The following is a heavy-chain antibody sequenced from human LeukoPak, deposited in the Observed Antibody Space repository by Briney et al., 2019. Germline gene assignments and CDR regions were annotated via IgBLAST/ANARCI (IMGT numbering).Heavy chain of an antibody. D-gene: IGHD1-1*01. V-gene: IGHV4-34*01. CDR1: GGSFSGYY. J-gene: IGHJ5*02. CDR2: INHSGST. Sequence: SETLSLTCAVYGGSFSGYYWSWIRQPPGKGLEWIGEINHSGSTNYNPSLKSRVTISVGTSKNQFSLKLSSVTAADTAVYYCARGLRMTTFHNWFDPWGQGTLVTVPS. CDR3: ARGLRMTTFHNWFDP.